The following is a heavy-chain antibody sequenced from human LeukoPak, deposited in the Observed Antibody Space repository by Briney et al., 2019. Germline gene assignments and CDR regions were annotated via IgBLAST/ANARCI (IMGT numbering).Heavy chain of an antibody. V-gene: IGHV3-13*01. CDR1: GFTFIDYD. D-gene: IGHD6-19*01. Sequence: PGGSLRLSCAASGFTFIDYDMHWVRQVIGKGLEWVSAIGIRGDTHYSGSVKGRFTISRENAESSLYLQMNSLRAEDTAVYYCARGGIQVSGIDEFDYWGQEPWSPSP. CDR3: ARGGIQVSGIDEFDY. J-gene: IGHJ4*01. CDR2: IGIRGDT.